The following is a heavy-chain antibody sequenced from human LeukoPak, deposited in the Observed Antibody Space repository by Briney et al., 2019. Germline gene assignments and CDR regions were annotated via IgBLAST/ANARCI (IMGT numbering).Heavy chain of an antibody. CDR1: GFIFDDYT. CDR3: AKGAEAGTTSKHYFDY. CDR2: ISWDGGST. Sequence: PGGSLRLSCAASGFIFDDYTMHCVRQVPGKGLEWVSVISWDGGSTYYADSVKGRFTISRDNSKNSLCLQMNSLRTEDSALYFCAKGAEAGTTSKHYFDYWGQGTLVTVSS. V-gene: IGHV3-43*01. D-gene: IGHD6-19*01. J-gene: IGHJ4*02.